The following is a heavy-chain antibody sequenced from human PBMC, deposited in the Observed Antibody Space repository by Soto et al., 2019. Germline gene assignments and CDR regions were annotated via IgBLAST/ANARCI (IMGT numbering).Heavy chain of an antibody. CDR2: MNAKSGDT. V-gene: IGHV1-8*01. CDR1: GYTFSDFD. J-gene: IGHJ6*02. D-gene: IGHD6-25*01. CDR3: ARGKPFNHAGFDV. Sequence: QAHLEQSGAELKRPGASVKVTCKASGYTFSDFDINWLRQASGQGPEWMGWMNAKSGDTFFAQRFQGKFNMTWDTSLSTAYMEVGSLTSDDTAIYYCARGKPFNHAGFDVWGQGTTVAVSS.